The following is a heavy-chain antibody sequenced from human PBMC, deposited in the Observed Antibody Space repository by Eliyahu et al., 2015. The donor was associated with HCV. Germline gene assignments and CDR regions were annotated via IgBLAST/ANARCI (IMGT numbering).Heavy chain of an antibody. CDR1: GXXFSSYX. D-gene: IGHD2-15*01. CDR2: XRTTSDYI. J-gene: IGHJ4*02. Sequence: EVQLVESGGGLVKPGGSXRLSXXASGXXFSSYXMNWVRQAPGKGLGGVASXRTTSDYIYYADLVKGRFNISRDNAKSSLYLQMNSLRAEDTAVYFCATDPSTYCSGYSCYENYFDNWGQGTLVTVSS. CDR3: ATDPSTYCSGYSCYENYFDN. V-gene: IGHV3-21*01.